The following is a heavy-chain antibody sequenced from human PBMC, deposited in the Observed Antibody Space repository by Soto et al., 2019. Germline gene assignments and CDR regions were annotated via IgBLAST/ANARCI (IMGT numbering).Heavy chain of an antibody. Sequence: QVQLVESGGGVVQPGRSLRLSCAGSGFTFSSYGMHWVRQAPGKGLEWVAVISYDGSNKYYADSVKGRFTISRDNSKNTLYLQMNSLRAEDTAVYYCAKWGGSYAYWGQGTLVTVSS. J-gene: IGHJ4*02. CDR1: GFTFSSYG. CDR3: AKWGGSYAY. D-gene: IGHD1-26*01. V-gene: IGHV3-30*18. CDR2: ISYDGSNK.